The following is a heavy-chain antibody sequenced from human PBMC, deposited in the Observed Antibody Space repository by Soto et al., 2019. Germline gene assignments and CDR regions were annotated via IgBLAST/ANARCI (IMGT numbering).Heavy chain of an antibody. CDR1: GFTFSSYW. CDR2: IKQDGSEK. J-gene: IGHJ5*02. V-gene: IGHV3-7*01. D-gene: IGHD2-2*02. CDR3: ARDGGCSSTSCYTSWFDP. Sequence: GGSLRLSCAASGFTFSSYWMSWVRQAPGKGLEWVANIKQDGSEKYYVDSVKGRFTISRDNAKNSLYLQMNSLRAEDTAVYYCARDGGCSSTSCYTSWFDPWGQGTLVTVSS.